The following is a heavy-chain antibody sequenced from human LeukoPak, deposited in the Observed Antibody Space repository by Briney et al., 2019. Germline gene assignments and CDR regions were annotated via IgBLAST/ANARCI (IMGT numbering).Heavy chain of an antibody. V-gene: IGHV3-74*01. CDR2: INSDGSST. Sequence: GGSLRLSCAASGFSFSSYWMHWVRQAPGKGLVWVSRINSDGSSTSYADSVKGRFTISRDNAKNSLYLQMNSLRAEDMALYYCAKDSGRSHYYMDVWGKGTTVTVSS. CDR3: AKDSGRSHYYMDV. CDR1: GFSFSSYW. D-gene: IGHD1-26*01. J-gene: IGHJ6*03.